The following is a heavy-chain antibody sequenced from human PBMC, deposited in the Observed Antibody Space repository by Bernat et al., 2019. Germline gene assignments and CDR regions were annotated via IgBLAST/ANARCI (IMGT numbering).Heavy chain of an antibody. CDR2: IKSKTDGGTT. CDR3: TTEYGFGDAYYYYGMDV. J-gene: IGHJ6*02. Sequence: EVQLVESGGGLVKPGGSLRLSCAASGFTFSNAWMSWVRQAPGKGLEWVGRIKSKTDGGTTDYAAPVKGRFTISRDDSKNTLYLQMNSLKTEDTAVYYCTTEYGFGDAYYYYGMDVWGQGTTVTVSS. V-gene: IGHV3-15*01. D-gene: IGHD3-10*01. CDR1: GFTFSNAW.